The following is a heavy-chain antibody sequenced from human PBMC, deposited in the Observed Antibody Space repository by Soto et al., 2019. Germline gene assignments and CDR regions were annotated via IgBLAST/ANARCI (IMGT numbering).Heavy chain of an antibody. CDR1: GYTFTGYY. CDR3: AREEVIVGANYYYYGMDV. Sequence: ALVKVSCKASGYTFTGYYMHLVRQATGQGLEWMGWINPNSGGTNYAQKFQGWVTMTRDTSISTAYMELSRLRSDDTAVYYCAREEVIVGANYYYYGMDVGAQGTTVTVSS. V-gene: IGHV1-2*04. J-gene: IGHJ6*02. CDR2: INPNSGGT. D-gene: IGHD1-26*01.